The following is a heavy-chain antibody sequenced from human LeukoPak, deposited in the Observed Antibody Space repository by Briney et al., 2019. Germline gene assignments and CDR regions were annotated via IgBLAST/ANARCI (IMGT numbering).Heavy chain of an antibody. D-gene: IGHD2-2*02. CDR2: IWYDGSNQ. CDR3: ARETDCSSSSCYRGWFDP. J-gene: IGHJ5*02. Sequence: GGSLRLSCAPSGFTFSDFAMHWVRQAPGKGLEWVAAIWYDGSNQYYVDSVKGRFTISRDNSKNTLYLQMNSLRTEDAAVYYCARETDCSSSSCYRGWFDPWGQGTPVTVSS. V-gene: IGHV3-33*01. CDR1: GFTFSDFA.